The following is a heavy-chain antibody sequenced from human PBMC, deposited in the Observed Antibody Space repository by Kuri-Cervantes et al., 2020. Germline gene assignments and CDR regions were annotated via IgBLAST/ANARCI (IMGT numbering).Heavy chain of an antibody. Sequence: GGSLRLSCAASGFTFDDYAMHWVRQAPGKGLEWVSAISWNSGNIGYADSVKGRFTISRDNAKNSLYLQMNSLRAEDTALYYCAKDHGYSYGSFDYWGQGTLVTVSS. J-gene: IGHJ4*02. V-gene: IGHV3-9*01. CDR2: ISWNSGNI. D-gene: IGHD5-18*01. CDR3: AKDHGYSYGSFDY. CDR1: GFTFDDYA.